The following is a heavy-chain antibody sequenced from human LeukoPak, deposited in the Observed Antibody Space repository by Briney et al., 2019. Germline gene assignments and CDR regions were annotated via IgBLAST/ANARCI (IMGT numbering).Heavy chain of an antibody. CDR1: GGSISSYY. Sequence: SETLSLTCTVSGGSISSYYWSWIRQPPGKGLEWIGYIYYSGSTNYNPSLKSRVTISVDTSKNQFSLKLSSVTAADTAVYYCARDPDYEGFFDIWGQGTRVTVSS. J-gene: IGHJ3*02. CDR3: ARDPDYEGFFDI. V-gene: IGHV4-59*01. D-gene: IGHD3-22*01. CDR2: IYYSGST.